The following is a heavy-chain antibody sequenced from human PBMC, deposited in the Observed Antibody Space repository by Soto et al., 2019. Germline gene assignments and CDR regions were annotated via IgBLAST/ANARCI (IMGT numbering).Heavy chain of an antibody. J-gene: IGHJ4*02. Sequence: ESGGGLVQPGRSLRLSCAASGFTFDDYAMHWVRQAPGKGLEWVSGISWNSGSIGYADSVKGRFTISRDNAKNSLYLQMNSLRAEDTALYYCAKGRLEPPYYFGYWGQGTLVTVSS. CDR2: ISWNSGSI. V-gene: IGHV3-9*01. D-gene: IGHD1-1*01. CDR1: GFTFDDYA. CDR3: AKGRLEPPYYFGY.